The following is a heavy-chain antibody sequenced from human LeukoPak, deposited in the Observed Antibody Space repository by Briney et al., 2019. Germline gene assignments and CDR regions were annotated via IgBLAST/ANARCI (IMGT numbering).Heavy chain of an antibody. J-gene: IGHJ3*02. CDR1: GYTFTGYY. D-gene: IGHD3-10*01. Sequence: ASVKVSCKASGYTFTGYYMHWVRQAPGQGLEWMGWINPNSGGTNYAQKFQGWVTMTRDTSINTACMELSRLRSDDTAVYYCARGGESPWFGELLAQKAFDIWGQGTMVTVSS. CDR2: INPNSGGT. V-gene: IGHV1-2*04. CDR3: ARGGESPWFGELLAQKAFDI.